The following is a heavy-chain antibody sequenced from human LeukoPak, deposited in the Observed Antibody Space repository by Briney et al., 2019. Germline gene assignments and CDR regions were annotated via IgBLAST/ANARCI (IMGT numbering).Heavy chain of an antibody. V-gene: IGHV3-23*01. J-gene: IGHJ4*02. CDR3: AKYYLVATIRAYFDY. D-gene: IGHD5-12*01. CDR1: GFTFSSYA. Sequence: PGGSLRLSCAASGFTFSSYAMSWVRQAPGRGLEWVSDISGSGGSTYYADSVKGRLTISRDNSKNTLYLQMNSLRAEDTAVYYCAKYYLVATIRAYFDYWGQGTLATVSS. CDR2: ISGSGGST.